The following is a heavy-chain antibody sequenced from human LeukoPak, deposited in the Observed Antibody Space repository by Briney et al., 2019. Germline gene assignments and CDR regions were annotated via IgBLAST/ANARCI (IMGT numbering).Heavy chain of an antibody. CDR3: ARGSSPDSATTYYDALDM. J-gene: IGHJ3*02. V-gene: IGHV3-7*01. CDR1: GFSFRRFW. Sequence: GGSLRLSCAGSGFSFRRFWMTWVRQAPGRGLEWVANINGDGDGKRYADSVKDRFTISRDNARSLVFLQIHSLRDEDTALYYCARGSSPDSATTYYDALDMWGQGTMVTVSS. D-gene: IGHD1-1*01. CDR2: INGDGDGK.